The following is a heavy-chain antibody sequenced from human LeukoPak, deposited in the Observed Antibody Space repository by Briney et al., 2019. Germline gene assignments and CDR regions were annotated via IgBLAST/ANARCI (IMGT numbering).Heavy chain of an antibody. J-gene: IGHJ4*02. CDR1: GFTFSSYA. CDR3: VKDSGMATHDY. Sequence: GGSLRLSCSASGFTFSSYAMHWVRQAPGKGLEYVSAISSNGGSTYYADSVKGRFTISRDNSKDTLYLQMSSLRAEDTAVYYCVKDSGMATHDYWGQGTLVTVSS. D-gene: IGHD5-12*01. V-gene: IGHV3-64D*06. CDR2: ISSNGGST.